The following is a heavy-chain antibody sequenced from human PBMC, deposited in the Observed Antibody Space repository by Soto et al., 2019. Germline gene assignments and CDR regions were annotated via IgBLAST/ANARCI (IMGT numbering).Heavy chain of an antibody. CDR2: IIPIFGTA. J-gene: IGHJ5*02. V-gene: IGHV1-69*13. CDR1: GGTFSSYA. D-gene: IGHD2-21*02. Sequence: GASVKVSCKASGGTFSSYAISWVRQAPGQGLGWMGGIIPIFGTANYAQKFQGRVTITADESTSTAYMELSSLRSEDTAVYYCARTYGGGNCYYNWFDPWGQGTLVTVSS. CDR3: ARTYGGGNCYYNWFDP.